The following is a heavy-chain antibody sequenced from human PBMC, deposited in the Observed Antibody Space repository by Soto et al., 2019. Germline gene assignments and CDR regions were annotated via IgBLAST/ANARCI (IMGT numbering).Heavy chain of an antibody. Sequence: AWVTQSLTCPVSGGSISSSYWIWIRKPPGKGLEWIGYIYYSGSTNYNPSLKSRVTISVDTSKNQFSLKLSSVTAADTAVYYCARAAVPAAPPRFDVLGQGTLVTVSS. V-gene: IGHV4-59*01. J-gene: IGHJ4*02. CDR3: ARAAVPAAPPRFDV. CDR1: GGSISSSY. CDR2: IYYSGST. D-gene: IGHD2-2*01.